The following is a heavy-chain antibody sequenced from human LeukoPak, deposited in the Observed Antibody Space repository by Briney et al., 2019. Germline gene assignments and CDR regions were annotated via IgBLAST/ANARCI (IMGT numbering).Heavy chain of an antibody. CDR1: GLTFSSYA. CDR3: AKDDFWSGYSY. CDR2: ISGSGGST. V-gene: IGHV3-23*01. Sequence: GGSLRLSCAASGLTFSSYAMSWVRQAPGKGLEWVSAISGSGGSTYYADSVKGRFTISRDNSKNTLYLQMNSLRAEDTAVYYCAKDDFWSGYSYWGQGTLVTVSS. J-gene: IGHJ4*02. D-gene: IGHD3-3*01.